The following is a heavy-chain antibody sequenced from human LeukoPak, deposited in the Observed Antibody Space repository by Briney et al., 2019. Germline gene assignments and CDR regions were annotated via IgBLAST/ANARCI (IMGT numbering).Heavy chain of an antibody. CDR2: INHSGST. D-gene: IGHD3-22*01. Sequence: SETLSLTCAVYGGSFSDYDWSWIRQPPGKGLEWIGEINHSGSTNYNPSLKSRVTISVDTSKNQFSLKLSSVTAADTAVYYCARAGSGYYDYWGQGTLVTVSS. J-gene: IGHJ4*02. CDR3: ARAGSGYYDY. CDR1: GGSFSDYD. V-gene: IGHV4-34*01.